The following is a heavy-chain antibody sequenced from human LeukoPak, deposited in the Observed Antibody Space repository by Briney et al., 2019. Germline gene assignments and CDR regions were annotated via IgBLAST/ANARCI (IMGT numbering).Heavy chain of an antibody. Sequence: PGRSLRLSCAASGFTFDDYAMHWVRQAPGKGLEWVSGISWNSGSIGYADSVKGRFTISRDNAKNSLYLQMNSLRAEDTAVYYCARDQGHNAFDIWGQGTVVTVSS. CDR2: ISWNSGSI. CDR1: GFTFDDYA. CDR3: ARDQGHNAFDI. J-gene: IGHJ3*02. V-gene: IGHV3-9*01.